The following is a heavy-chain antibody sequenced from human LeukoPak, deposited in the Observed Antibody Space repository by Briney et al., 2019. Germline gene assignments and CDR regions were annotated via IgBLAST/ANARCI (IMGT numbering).Heavy chain of an antibody. CDR2: IYSGGST. CDR1: GFTVSSNY. D-gene: IGHD3-22*01. Sequence: GGSLRLSCAASGFTVSSNYMSWVRQAPGKGLEWVSVIYSGGSTYYADSVKGRFTISRDNSKNTLYLQMNSLRAEGTAVYYCARGYYDSSGYSPFGAFDIWGQGTMVTVSS. V-gene: IGHV3-66*01. J-gene: IGHJ3*02. CDR3: ARGYYDSSGYSPFGAFDI.